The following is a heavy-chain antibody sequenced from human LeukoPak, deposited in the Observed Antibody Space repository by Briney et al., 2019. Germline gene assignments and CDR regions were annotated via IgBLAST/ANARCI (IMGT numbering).Heavy chain of an antibody. CDR1: GGSVSSTSYY. CDR3: AGDSSGYWYYY. J-gene: IGHJ4*02. D-gene: IGHD3-22*01. CDR2: MYYSGST. Sequence: SETLSLTCTVSGGSVSSTSYYWGWIRQPPGKGLEWIGSMYYSGSTYYNPSLKSRVTISVDTSKNQSSLKLSSVTAADTAVYYCAGDSSGYWYYYWGQGTLVTVSS. V-gene: IGHV4-39*02.